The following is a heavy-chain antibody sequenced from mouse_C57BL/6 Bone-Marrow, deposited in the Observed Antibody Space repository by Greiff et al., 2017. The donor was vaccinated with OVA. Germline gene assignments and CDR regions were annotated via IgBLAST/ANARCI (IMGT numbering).Heavy chain of an antibody. CDR3: AIYYSNPYAMDY. D-gene: IGHD2-5*01. J-gene: IGHJ4*01. CDR2: IWSGGST. V-gene: IGHV2-2*01. CDR1: GFSLTSYG. Sequence: VQRVESGPGLVQPSQSLSITCTVSGFSLTSYGVHWVRQSPGKGLEWLGVIWSGGSTDYNAAFISRLSISKDNSKSQVFFKMNSLQADDTAIYYCAIYYSNPYAMDYWGQGTSVTVSS.